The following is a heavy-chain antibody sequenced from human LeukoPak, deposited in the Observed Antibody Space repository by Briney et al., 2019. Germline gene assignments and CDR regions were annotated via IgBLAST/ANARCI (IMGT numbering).Heavy chain of an antibody. Sequence: PGGSLRLSCAASGFSFSTYGMHWVRQAPGRGLEWVAVIWFDECKKFYADAVKGRFSISRDNSKKTLYLQMNSLRAEDTAVYYCAKDGGGYCSSTTCSGSWFDPRGQGTLVTVSS. CDR3: AKDGGGYCSSTTCSGSWFDP. J-gene: IGHJ5*02. V-gene: IGHV3-33*06. CDR1: GFSFSTYG. CDR2: IWFDECKK. D-gene: IGHD2-2*03.